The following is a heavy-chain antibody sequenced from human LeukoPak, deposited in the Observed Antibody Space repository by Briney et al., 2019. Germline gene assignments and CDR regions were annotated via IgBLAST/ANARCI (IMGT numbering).Heavy chain of an antibody. J-gene: IGHJ5*02. D-gene: IGHD6-19*01. CDR1: GFTFSSYA. CDR2: IKQDGSEK. CDR3: ARSLAVAGNFDP. V-gene: IGHV3-7*01. Sequence: PGGSLRLSCAASGFTFSSYAMSWVRQAPGKGLEWVANIKQDGSEKYYVDSVKGRFTISRDNAKNSLYLQMNSLRAEDTAVYYCARSLAVAGNFDPWGQGTLVTVSS.